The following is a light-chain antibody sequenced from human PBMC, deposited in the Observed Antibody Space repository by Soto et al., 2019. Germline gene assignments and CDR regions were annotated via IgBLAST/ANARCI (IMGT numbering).Light chain of an antibody. V-gene: IGKV3-11*01. J-gene: IGKJ5*01. CDR1: QSVSSY. CDR2: DAS. CDR3: QQRSNWTPFT. Sequence: EIVLTQSPATLSLSPGERSTLSCRASQSVSSYLAWYQQKPGQAPRHLIYDASNRATGIPARFSGSGSGTDFSLTISSLEPEDFAVSYCQQRSNWTPFTFGQGTRLEIK.